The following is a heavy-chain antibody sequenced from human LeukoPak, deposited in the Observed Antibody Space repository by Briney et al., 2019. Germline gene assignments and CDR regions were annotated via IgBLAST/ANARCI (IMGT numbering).Heavy chain of an antibody. D-gene: IGHD2-2*01. J-gene: IGHJ5*02. CDR2: ISYDGSNK. CDR3: ARAGCSSTSCYVWGNWFDP. Sequence: GRSLRLCCAASGFTFSSYAMHWDRQAPGKGLEWVAVISYDGSNKYYADSVKGRFTISRDNSKNTLYLQMNSLRAEDTAVYYCARAGCSSTSCYVWGNWFDPWGQGTLVTVSS. CDR1: GFTFSSYA. V-gene: IGHV3-30*04.